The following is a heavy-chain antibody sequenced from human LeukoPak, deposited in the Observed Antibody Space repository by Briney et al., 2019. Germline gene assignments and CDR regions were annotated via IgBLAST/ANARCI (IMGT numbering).Heavy chain of an antibody. J-gene: IGHJ5*02. CDR3: ARGDYYGSPKVVAA. D-gene: IGHD3-10*01. V-gene: IGHV1-2*02. CDR1: GYTLTDYY. CDR2: INPNSGDT. Sequence: ASVKVSCKASGYTLTDYYINWVRQAPGQGLEWIGWINPNSGDTNYAQKFHDRVTMTRDTSISTAYIELNLVRSDDTAVFYCARGDYYGSPKVVAAWGQGTLVTVSS.